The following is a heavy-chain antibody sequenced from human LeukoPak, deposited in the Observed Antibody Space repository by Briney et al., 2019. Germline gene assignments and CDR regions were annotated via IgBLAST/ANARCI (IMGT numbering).Heavy chain of an antibody. CDR1: GFTFSSYS. V-gene: IGHV3-21*01. CDR2: ISSSSSYI. D-gene: IGHD3-9*01. CDR3: AREADPHLNYDTLTGYYGY. J-gene: IGHJ4*02. Sequence: GGSLRLSCAASGFTFSSYSMNWVRQAPGKGLEWVSSISSSSSYIYYADSVKGRFTISRDNAKNSLYLQMNSLRAEDTAVYYCAREADPHLNYDTLTGYYGYWGQGTLVAVSS.